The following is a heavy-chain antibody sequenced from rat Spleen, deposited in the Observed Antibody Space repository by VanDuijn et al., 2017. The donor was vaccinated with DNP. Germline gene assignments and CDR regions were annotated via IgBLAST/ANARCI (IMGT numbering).Heavy chain of an antibody. CDR1: GFTFNKDW. V-gene: IGHV5-31*01. CDR2: ITTGGEIT. CDR3: ARHLLLQWWDFDY. D-gene: IGHD1-1*01. J-gene: IGHJ2*01. Sequence: EVQLVETGGGLVQPGRSLKLSCVVSGFTFNKDWMTWVRQVPGKGLEWIASITTGGEITYYPDSVKGRFTISRDHATNTLYLRLNSLRSEDTATYYCARHLLLQWWDFDYWGQGVRVTVYS.